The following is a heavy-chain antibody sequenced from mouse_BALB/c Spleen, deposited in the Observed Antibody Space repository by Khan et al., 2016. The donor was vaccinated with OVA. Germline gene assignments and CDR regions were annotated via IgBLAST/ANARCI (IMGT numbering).Heavy chain of an antibody. CDR2: ISSNGNT. Sequence: EVQLVESGPGLVKPSQSLSLTCTVTGYSITSDYAWNWIRQFPGNKLEFMGYISSNGNTTYNHALKSRISITRDKSKNQSFLHLNSVTTEDTATYVCARDGYRYNDAMDYWGQGTSVTVS. CDR3: ARDGYRYNDAMDY. V-gene: IGHV3-2*02. J-gene: IGHJ4*01. D-gene: IGHD2-3*01. CDR1: GYSITSDYA.